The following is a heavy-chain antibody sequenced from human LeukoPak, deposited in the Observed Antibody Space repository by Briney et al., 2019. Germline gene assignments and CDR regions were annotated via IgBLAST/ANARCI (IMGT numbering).Heavy chain of an antibody. V-gene: IGHV1-18*04. CDR3: ARDPLYGSSAYFDY. D-gene: IGHD3-22*01. Sequence: ASVKVSCKASGYTFTGYYMHWVRQAPGQGLEWMGWISAYNGNTNYAQKLQGRVTMTTDTSTSTAYMELRSLRSDDTAVYYCARDPLYGSSAYFDYWGQGTLVTVSS. CDR1: GYTFTGYY. J-gene: IGHJ4*02. CDR2: ISAYNGNT.